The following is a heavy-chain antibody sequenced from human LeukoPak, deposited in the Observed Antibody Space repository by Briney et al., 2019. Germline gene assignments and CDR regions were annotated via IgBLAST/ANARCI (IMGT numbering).Heavy chain of an antibody. J-gene: IGHJ3*01. D-gene: IGHD5-24*01. CDR3: VRGFDGYYGFDL. CDR2: VNQDRSEK. Sequence: PGGSLRLSCEASGFALNIYWMSWVRQAPGKGLEWVGNVNQDRSEKYYVDSVKGRVTITRDNAKKSVYLQMNSLRVEDTAVYFCVRGFDGYYGFDLWGQGTMVTVSS. V-gene: IGHV3-7*05. CDR1: GFALNIYW.